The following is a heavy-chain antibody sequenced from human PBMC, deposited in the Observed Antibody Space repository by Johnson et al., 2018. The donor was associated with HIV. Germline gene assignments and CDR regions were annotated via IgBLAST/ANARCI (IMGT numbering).Heavy chain of an antibody. J-gene: IGHJ3*02. D-gene: IGHD2-21*02. CDR1: GFTVSSNY. CDR3: ARDPGNLYCAGDCYPEDAFDI. CDR2: ISFDGNLK. V-gene: IGHV3-53*01. Sequence: VQLLESGGGLIQPGGSLRLSCAASGFTVSSNYMSWVRQAPGKGLEWVSVISFDGNLKKYADSVKGRFTISRDDSKNTLFLQMNSLRVEDTAVYYCARDPGNLYCAGDCYPEDAFDIWGQGTMVTVSS.